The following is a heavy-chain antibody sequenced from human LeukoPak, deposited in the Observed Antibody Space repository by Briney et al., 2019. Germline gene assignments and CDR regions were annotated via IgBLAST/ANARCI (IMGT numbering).Heavy chain of an antibody. CDR2: ISGSGGST. CDR3: AKAPPPVYDYVWGSHLAFDYYYYMDV. V-gene: IGHV3-23*01. J-gene: IGHJ6*03. Sequence: PGGSLRLSCAASGFTFSSYAMSWVRQAPGKGLEWVSAISGSGGSTYYADSVKGRFTISRDNSKNTLYLQMNSLRAEDTAVYYCAKAPPPVYDYVWGSHLAFDYYYYMDVWGKGTTVTVSS. D-gene: IGHD3-16*01. CDR1: GFTFSSYA.